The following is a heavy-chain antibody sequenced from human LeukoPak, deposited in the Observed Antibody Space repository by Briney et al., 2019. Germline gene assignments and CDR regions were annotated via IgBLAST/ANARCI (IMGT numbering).Heavy chain of an antibody. J-gene: IGHJ5*02. CDR2: ISSSSSYT. CDR1: GFTFSDYY. CDR3: ARAQTLYSGYDSNWFDP. V-gene: IGHV3-11*06. Sequence: PGGSLRLSCAASGFTFSDYYMSWIRQAPGKGLEWVSYISSSSSYTNYADSEKGRFTISRDNAKNSLYLQMNSLRAEDTAVYYCARAQTLYSGYDSNWFDPWGQGTLVTVSS. D-gene: IGHD5-12*01.